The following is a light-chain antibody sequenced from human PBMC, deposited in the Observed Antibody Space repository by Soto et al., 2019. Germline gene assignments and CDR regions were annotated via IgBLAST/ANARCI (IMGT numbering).Light chain of an antibody. Sequence: QSVLTQPASVSGSPGQSITISCTGTSSDVGGYKYVSWYQQLPGRAPKVMIYEVSSRPSGVSNRFSGSKSGNTASLTISGLQADDESDYFCSSYTSSNTLVFGTGTKLTVL. J-gene: IGLJ1*01. CDR2: EVS. CDR3: SSYTSSNTLV. CDR1: SSDVGGYKY. V-gene: IGLV2-14*01.